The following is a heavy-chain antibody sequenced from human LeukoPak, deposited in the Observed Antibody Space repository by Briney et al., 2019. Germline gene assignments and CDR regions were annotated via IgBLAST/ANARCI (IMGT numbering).Heavy chain of an antibody. CDR1: GGTFSSYA. CDR2: IIPIFGTA. D-gene: IGHD3-22*01. V-gene: IGHV1-69*05. CDR3: ARLAGYYDSSGYLDY. J-gene: IGHJ4*02. Sequence: ASVKVSCKASGGTFSSYAISWVRQAPGQGLEWMGRIIPIFGTANYAQKFQGRVTITTDESTSTAYMELSSLRSEDTAVYYCARLAGYYDSSGYLDYWGQGTLATVSS.